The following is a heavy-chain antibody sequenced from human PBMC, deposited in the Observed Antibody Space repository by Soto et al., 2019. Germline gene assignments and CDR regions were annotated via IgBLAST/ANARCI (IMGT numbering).Heavy chain of an antibody. CDR2: ISYDGSNK. CDR1: GFTFSSYG. Sequence: PGGSLRLSCAASGFTFSSYGMHWVRQAPGKGLEWVAVISYDGSNKYYADSVKGRFTISRDNSKNTLYLQMNSLRADDTAVYFCAKDWNDANYDYGTDVWGQGTTVTVSS. J-gene: IGHJ6*02. V-gene: IGHV3-30*18. CDR3: AKDWNDANYDYGTDV. D-gene: IGHD1-1*01.